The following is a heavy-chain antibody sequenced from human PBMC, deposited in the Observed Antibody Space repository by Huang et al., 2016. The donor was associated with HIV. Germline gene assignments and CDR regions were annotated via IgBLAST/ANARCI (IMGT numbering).Heavy chain of an antibody. D-gene: IGHD3-22*01. CDR3: ARARGYYDSSVSYYFDY. J-gene: IGHJ4*02. V-gene: IGHV1-69*13. Sequence: QVQLVQSGAEVKKPGSSVKVSCKASGGTFSSYAISGVRQAPGQGLEWMGGIIPILGTANYAQKVQCRVTITADESTSTAYMELSSLRSEDTAVYYCARARGYYDSSVSYYFDYWGQGTLVTVSS. CDR1: GGTFSSYA. CDR2: IIPILGTA.